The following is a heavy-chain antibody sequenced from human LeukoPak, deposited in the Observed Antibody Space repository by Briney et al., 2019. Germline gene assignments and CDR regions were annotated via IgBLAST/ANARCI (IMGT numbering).Heavy chain of an antibody. Sequence: GGSLRLSCAASGFTFSSYEMNWVRQAPGKGLEWVSYISGNGSPIYYADPVKGRFTISRDNSKNSLFLQLNSLRADDTAVYYCARDPEFSYGYYFDYWGQGTLVTVSS. V-gene: IGHV3-48*03. J-gene: IGHJ4*02. CDR3: ARDPEFSYGYYFDY. CDR2: ISGNGSPI. D-gene: IGHD5-18*01. CDR1: GFTFSSYE.